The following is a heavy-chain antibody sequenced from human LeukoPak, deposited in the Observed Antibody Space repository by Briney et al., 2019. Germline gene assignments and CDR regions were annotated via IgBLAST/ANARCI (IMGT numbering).Heavy chain of an antibody. V-gene: IGHV3-23*01. D-gene: IGHD3-22*01. CDR1: GFTFSSYA. J-gene: IGHJ4*02. CDR2: ISGSGGST. Sequence: GGSLRLSCAASGFTFSSYAMSWVRQAPGKGLEWVSAISGSGGSTYYADSVKGRFTISRDNSKNTLYLQMNSLRAEDTAVYYCAKDRESITMIVVVTLDYWGQGTLVTVSS. CDR3: AKDRESITMIVVVTLDY.